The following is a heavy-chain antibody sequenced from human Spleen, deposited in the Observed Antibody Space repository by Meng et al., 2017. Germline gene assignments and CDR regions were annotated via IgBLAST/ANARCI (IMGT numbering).Heavy chain of an antibody. CDR1: VGSFSDSY. J-gene: IGHJ4*02. Sequence: QVQLQQWGAGLLKPSETLSLPCVVSVGSFSDSYWSWIRQPPGKGLEWIGEINHSGSNNYNPSLESRATISVDTSQNNLSLKLSSVTAADSAVYYCARGPTTMAHDFDYWGQGTLVTVSS. D-gene: IGHD4-11*01. CDR3: ARGPTTMAHDFDY. V-gene: IGHV4-34*01. CDR2: INHSGSN.